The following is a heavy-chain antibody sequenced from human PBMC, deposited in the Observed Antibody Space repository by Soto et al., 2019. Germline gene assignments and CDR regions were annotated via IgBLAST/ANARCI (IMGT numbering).Heavy chain of an antibody. V-gene: IGHV1-69*13. D-gene: IGHD4-4*01. CDR2: IIPIFGTA. Sequence: VASVKVSCKASGGTFSSYAISWVRQAPGQGLEWMGGIIPIFGTANYAQKFQGRVTITADESTSTAYMELSSLRSEDTAVYYCARGGPDYSNYVNWGQGTLVTVSS. CDR3: ARGGPDYSNYVN. J-gene: IGHJ4*02. CDR1: GGTFSSYA.